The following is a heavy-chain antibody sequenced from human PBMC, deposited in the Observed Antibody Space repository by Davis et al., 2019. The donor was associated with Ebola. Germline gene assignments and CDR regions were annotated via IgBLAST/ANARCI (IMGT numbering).Heavy chain of an antibody. J-gene: IGHJ5*02. CDR3: ARALEWLNWFDP. V-gene: IGHV4-31*03. CDR2: IYYSGST. Sequence: SETLSLTCTVSGFSISSGGYYWSWIRQHPGKGLEWIGYIYYSGSTYYNPSLKSRVTISVDTSKNQFSLKLSSVTAADTAVYYCARALEWLNWFDPWGQGTLVTVSS. D-gene: IGHD3-3*01. CDR1: GFSISSGGYY.